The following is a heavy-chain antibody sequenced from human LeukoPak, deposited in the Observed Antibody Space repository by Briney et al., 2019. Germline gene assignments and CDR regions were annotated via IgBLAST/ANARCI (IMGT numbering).Heavy chain of an antibody. D-gene: IGHD1-26*01. J-gene: IGHJ4*02. CDR3: ASGNYYQDY. Sequence: PSETLSLTCSVSGASISPYYWVWIRQPPGKGLEWIGYVFYNGRTSYNPSLKSRVTISADTSKNQFSLKMNSVTAADTAAYYCASGNYYQDYWGQGTVVTVSP. CDR1: GASISPYY. CDR2: VFYNGRT. V-gene: IGHV4-59*08.